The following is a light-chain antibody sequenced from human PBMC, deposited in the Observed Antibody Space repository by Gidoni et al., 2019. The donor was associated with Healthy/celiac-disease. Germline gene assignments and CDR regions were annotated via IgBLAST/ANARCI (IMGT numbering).Light chain of an antibody. J-gene: IGKJ4*01. Sequence: DIQMTQSPSSLSASVGDRVTITCRASQSISSYLNWYQQKPGKAPKLLIYAASSLQSGVPSRFSGSGSGTDFTLTISSLQHEDFATYYCQQSYSTVFGGGTKVEIK. CDR2: AAS. V-gene: IGKV1-39*01. CDR3: QQSYSTV. CDR1: QSISSY.